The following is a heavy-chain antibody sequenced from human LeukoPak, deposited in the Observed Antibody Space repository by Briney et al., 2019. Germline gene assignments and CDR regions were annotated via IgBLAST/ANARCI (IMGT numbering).Heavy chain of an antibody. CDR1: GGSISGGGYY. CDR3: ARDGSGYGLTLDAFDI. CDR2: IYYSGST. J-gene: IGHJ3*02. Sequence: PSQTLSLTCTVSGGSISGGGYYWSWIRQHPGKGLEWIGYIYYSGSTYYNPSLKSRVTISVDTSKNQFSLKLSSVTAADTAVYYCARDGSGYGLTLDAFDIWGQGTMVTVSS. V-gene: IGHV4-31*03. D-gene: IGHD3-22*01.